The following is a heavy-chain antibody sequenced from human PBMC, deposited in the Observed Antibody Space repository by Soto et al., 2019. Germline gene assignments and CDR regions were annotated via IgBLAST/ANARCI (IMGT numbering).Heavy chain of an antibody. CDR3: AGFTLLWFGELSNNWFDP. V-gene: IGHV4-59*03. D-gene: IGHD3-10*01. CDR1: GGSISSYY. CDR2: IYYSGST. J-gene: IGHJ5*02. Sequence: PSETLSLTCTVSGGSISSYYWSWIRQPPGKGLEWIGYIYYSGSTNCKPSLKSRVNISVDTSKNQFSLKLSSVNAADTAVYYCAGFTLLWFGELSNNWFDPWGQGTQVTVSS.